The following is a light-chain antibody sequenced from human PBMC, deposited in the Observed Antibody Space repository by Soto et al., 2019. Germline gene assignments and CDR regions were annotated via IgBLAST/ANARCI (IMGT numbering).Light chain of an antibody. J-gene: IGKJ1*01. CDR2: AAS. CDR3: QRSVSAPWW. V-gene: IGKV1-39*01. Sequence: DIQVTQSPSSLSASVGDRVTITCRASQTVSRFFKWYHQKPGKAPNLLIYAASTLQSGVPTRFNGSRSGTDLTLTSTSLEPEDFGTCCCQRSVSAPWWFGQGTKGEI. CDR1: QTVSRF.